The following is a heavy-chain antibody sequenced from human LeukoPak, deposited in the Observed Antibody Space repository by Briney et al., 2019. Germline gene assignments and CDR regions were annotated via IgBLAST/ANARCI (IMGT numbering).Heavy chain of an antibody. J-gene: IGHJ4*02. CDR1: GGSISGYY. CDR2: MDTSGHT. D-gene: IGHD3-10*01. V-gene: IGHV4-4*08. CDR3: ARRPSGSGRFDS. Sequence: SETLSLTCIVSGGSISGYYWSWIRQPAGKGLEWIGHMDTSGHTNYNSSLMSRVTIFVDTSKNQFSLKLSSVTAADTAVYYCARRPSGSGRFDSWGQGTLVTVSS.